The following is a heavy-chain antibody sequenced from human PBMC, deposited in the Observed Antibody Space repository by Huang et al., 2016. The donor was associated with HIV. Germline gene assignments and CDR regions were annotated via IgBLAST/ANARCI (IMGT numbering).Heavy chain of an antibody. Sequence: EVQLVQSEAEVKKPGESLKISCSGSGYSFTNYWIGWVRQRPGEGLEWMGVSYPADSDTRYSPSFQGQVTFSADKSTRTTYLQWISLQASDTAIYYCARSEVLVTAVPFDHWGQGTLVTVSS. J-gene: IGHJ4*02. CDR3: ARSEVLVTAVPFDH. D-gene: IGHD2-21*02. V-gene: IGHV5-51*03. CDR1: GYSFTNYW. CDR2: SYPADSDT.